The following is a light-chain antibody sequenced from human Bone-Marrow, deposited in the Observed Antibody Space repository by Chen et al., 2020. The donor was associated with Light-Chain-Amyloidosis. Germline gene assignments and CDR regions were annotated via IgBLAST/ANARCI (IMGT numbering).Light chain of an antibody. Sequence: QSVLTQPPSVSGAPGQRLTISCTGSSSNIGANYDVHWYQQLPGTALKLLIFGTTNRPSGVPDRFSGSQSGTSASLAITGLQAEDEADYYCQSYDRSLSGSVFGGGTKLTVL. CDR2: GTT. CDR1: SSNIGANYD. V-gene: IGLV1-40*01. J-gene: IGLJ3*02. CDR3: QSYDRSLSGSV.